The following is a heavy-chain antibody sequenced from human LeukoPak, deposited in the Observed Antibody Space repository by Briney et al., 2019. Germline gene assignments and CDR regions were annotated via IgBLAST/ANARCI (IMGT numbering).Heavy chain of an antibody. CDR3: AKDRRWIQENFFDY. V-gene: IGHV3-23*01. CDR1: GFTFSSYA. J-gene: IGHJ4*02. Sequence: GGSLRLSCAASGFTFSSYAKRWVRQAPGKGLEWVSVISDSGTTTYYADSVKGRFTISRDNSKNTLYLQLNTLRDEDTAVYFCAKDRRWIQENFFDYWGQGTLVTVSS. D-gene: IGHD5-24*01. CDR2: ISDSGTTT.